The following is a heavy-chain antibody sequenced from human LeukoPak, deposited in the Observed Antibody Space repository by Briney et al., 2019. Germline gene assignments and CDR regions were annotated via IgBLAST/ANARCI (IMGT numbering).Heavy chain of an antibody. CDR2: IYTSGST. CDR1: GGSISSYY. V-gene: IGHV4-4*09. CDR3: ARHALCSGGSCYDSYYFDY. D-gene: IGHD2-15*01. J-gene: IGHJ4*02. Sequence: SETLSLTCTVSGGSISSYYWSWIRQPPGKGLEWIGYIYTSGSTNYNPSLKSRVTISVDTSKNQFSLKLSSVTAADTAVYYCARHALCSGGSCYDSYYFDYWAREPWSPSPQ.